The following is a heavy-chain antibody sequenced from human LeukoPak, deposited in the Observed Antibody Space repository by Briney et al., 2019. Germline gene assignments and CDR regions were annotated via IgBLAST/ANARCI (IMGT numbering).Heavy chain of an antibody. J-gene: IGHJ4*02. D-gene: IGHD1-1*01. CDR2: INHSGST. Sequence: SETLSLTCAVYGGSFSGYYWSWIRQPPGKGPEWIGEINHSGSTTYNPSLKSRVTISVDTSKNQFSLKLTSVTAADTAVYYCAREDLGAETTMDYWGQGTLVTVSS. V-gene: IGHV4-34*01. CDR1: GGSFSGYY. CDR3: AREDLGAETTMDY.